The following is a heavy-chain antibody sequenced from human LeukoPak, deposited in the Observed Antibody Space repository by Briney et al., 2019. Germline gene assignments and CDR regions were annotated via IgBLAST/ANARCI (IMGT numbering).Heavy chain of an antibody. CDR1: GFTVSSKY. CDR3: ARDPYSGTYGDTYYYYMDV. J-gene: IGHJ6*03. D-gene: IGHD1-26*01. Sequence: GGSLRLSCAASGFTVSSKYMTWVRQAPGKGLEWVSLIYSDGRTYYADPVKGRCTISRDNSKNTLYLQMNSLRAEDTAVYYCARDPYSGTYGDTYYYYMDVWGKGTTVTISS. CDR2: IYSDGRT. V-gene: IGHV3-53*01.